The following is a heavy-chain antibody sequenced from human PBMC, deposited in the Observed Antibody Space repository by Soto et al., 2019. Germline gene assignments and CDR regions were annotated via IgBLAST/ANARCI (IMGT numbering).Heavy chain of an antibody. CDR2: ISYDGSNK. CDR1: GFTFSSYA. J-gene: IGHJ4*02. V-gene: IGHV3-30-3*01. CDR3: ARARHSYGYYFDY. D-gene: IGHD5-18*01. Sequence: GGSLRLSCAASGFTFSSYAMHWVRQAPGKGLEWVAVISYDGSNKYYADSVKGRFTISRDNSKNTLYLQMNSLRAEDTAVYYCARARHSYGYYFDYWGQGTLVTVSS.